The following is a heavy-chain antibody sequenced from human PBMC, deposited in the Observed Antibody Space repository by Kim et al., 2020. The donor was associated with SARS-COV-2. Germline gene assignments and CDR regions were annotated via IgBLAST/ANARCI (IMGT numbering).Heavy chain of an antibody. D-gene: IGHD3-10*01. CDR1: GGSISSSSYY. J-gene: IGHJ3*02. CDR2: IYYSGST. V-gene: IGHV4-39*01. Sequence: SETLSLTCTVSGGSISSSSYYWGWIRQPPGKGLEWIGSIYYSGSTYYNPSLKSRATISVDTSKNQFSLKLSSVTAADTTVYYCARRGRALVLLWFGELNSAAFDIWGQGTMVTVSS. CDR3: ARRGRALVLLWFGELNSAAFDI.